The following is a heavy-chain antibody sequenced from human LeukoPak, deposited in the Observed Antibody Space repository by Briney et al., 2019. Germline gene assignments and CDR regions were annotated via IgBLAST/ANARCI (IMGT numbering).Heavy chain of an antibody. J-gene: IGHJ4*02. CDR1: GFTFSSNG. CDR3: AKGGKTIMCPTSCYDY. D-gene: IGHD2-2*01. CDR2: ISGSGGSP. Sequence: GGSLRLSCAASGFTFSSNGMSWVRQAPGRGLEWVSVISGSGGSPDYADSVKGRFTISRDNSKNTLYLQMNSLRAEDTAVYYCAKGGKTIMCPTSCYDYWGQGTLVTVSS. V-gene: IGHV3-23*01.